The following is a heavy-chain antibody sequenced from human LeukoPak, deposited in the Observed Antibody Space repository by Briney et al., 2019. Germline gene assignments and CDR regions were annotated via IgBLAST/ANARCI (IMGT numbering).Heavy chain of an antibody. J-gene: IGHJ4*03. Sequence: GGSLRLSCAASGFTFSSYAMHWVRQAPGKGLEWVAVISYDGSNKYYADSVKGRFTISRDNSKNTLYLQMNSLRAEDTAVYYCARVQYSSSRPYDYWGQGTTVTVSS. CDR1: GFTFSSYA. V-gene: IGHV3-30-3*01. D-gene: IGHD6-6*01. CDR2: ISYDGSNK. CDR3: ARVQYSSSRPYDY.